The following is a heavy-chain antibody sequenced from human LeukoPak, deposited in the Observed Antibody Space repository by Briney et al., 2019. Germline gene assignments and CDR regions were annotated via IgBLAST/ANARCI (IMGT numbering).Heavy chain of an antibody. CDR2: IYYSGST. CDR3: ARDSRSMVRGVKGAFDY. V-gene: IGHV4-59*12. J-gene: IGHJ4*02. Sequence: TSETLSLTCTASGGSISSYYWSWIRQPPGKGLEWIGYIYYSGSTYYNPSLKSRVTISVDTSKNQFSLKLSSVTAADTAVYYCARDSRSMVRGVKGAFDYWGQGTLVTVSS. D-gene: IGHD3-10*01. CDR1: GGSISSYY.